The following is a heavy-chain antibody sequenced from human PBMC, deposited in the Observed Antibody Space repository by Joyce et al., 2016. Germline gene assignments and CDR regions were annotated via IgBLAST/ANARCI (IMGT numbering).Heavy chain of an antibody. CDR3: AKYIMTSGSSPYAYDV. V-gene: IGHV3-23*01. Sequence: EVQLLASVGVFVQPGGSLSLSCAVSGYIFSCYAVSWVRQAPGKGLEWVSGISGGGGSTFYADSVKGRFAISRDNSKNTVYLQMNSLRAEYAAVYYCAKYIMTSGSSPYAYDVWGQGTKVTVSS. CDR1: GYIFSCYA. CDR2: ISGGGGST. D-gene: IGHD3-10*01. J-gene: IGHJ3*01.